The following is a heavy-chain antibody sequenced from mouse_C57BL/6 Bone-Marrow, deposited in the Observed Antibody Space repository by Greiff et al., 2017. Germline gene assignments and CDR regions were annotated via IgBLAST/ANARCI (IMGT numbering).Heavy chain of an antibody. V-gene: IGHV2-6*02. J-gene: IGHJ4*01. CDR2: IWSDGST. D-gene: IGHD2-14*01. Sequence: QVHVKQSGPGLVAPSQSLSITCTVSGFSLTSYGVHWVRQPPGKGLEWLVVIWSDGSTTYNSALKSRLSISKDNPKGQVFLKMNSLQTDDTAMYYCARNRYDYAMDYWGQGTSVTVSS. CDR3: ARNRYDYAMDY. CDR1: GFSLTSYG.